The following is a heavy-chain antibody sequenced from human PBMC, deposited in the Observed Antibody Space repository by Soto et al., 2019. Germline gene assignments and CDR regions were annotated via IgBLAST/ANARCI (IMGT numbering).Heavy chain of an antibody. D-gene: IGHD4-4*01. CDR2: INPDGSTT. J-gene: IGHJ6*02. V-gene: IGHV3-74*01. CDR3: ARVPTTVTTPGMGV. Sequence: VGSLRLSCAASGFTFSSYWMHWVRQAPGEGLMWVSRINPDGSTTSYADSVKGRFTISRDNAKNTLYLQMNSLRVEDTAVYYCARVPTTVTTPGMGVWGQGTTVTVSS. CDR1: GFTFSSYW.